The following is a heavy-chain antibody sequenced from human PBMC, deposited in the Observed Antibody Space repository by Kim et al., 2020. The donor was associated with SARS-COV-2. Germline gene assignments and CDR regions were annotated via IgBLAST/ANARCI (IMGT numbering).Heavy chain of an antibody. J-gene: IGHJ4*02. V-gene: IGHV3-21*01. D-gene: IGHD4-17*01. Sequence: GGSLRLSCAASGFTFSSYSMNWVRQAPGKGLEWVSSISSSSSYIYYADSVRGRFTISSDNDKTSLYLQMHSLRAEDTAVYYCASDHDYGDYYFDYWSQGTLVTVS. CDR3: ASDHDYGDYYFDY. CDR2: ISSSSSYI. CDR1: GFTFSSYS.